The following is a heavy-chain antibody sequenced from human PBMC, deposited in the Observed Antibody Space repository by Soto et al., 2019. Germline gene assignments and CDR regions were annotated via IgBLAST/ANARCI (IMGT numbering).Heavy chain of an antibody. J-gene: IGHJ4*02. CDR2: ISGSGGST. Sequence: PGGSLRLLCTASGFTFRSYALSWVRKAPGKELEWVSAISGSGGSTYYADSVKGRFTISRDNSKNTLYLQMNSLRAEDTAVYYCAKDLEYYDILTGYYIGWGQGTLVTVSS. V-gene: IGHV3-23*01. CDR3: AKDLEYYDILTGYYIG. CDR1: GFTFRSYA. D-gene: IGHD3-9*01.